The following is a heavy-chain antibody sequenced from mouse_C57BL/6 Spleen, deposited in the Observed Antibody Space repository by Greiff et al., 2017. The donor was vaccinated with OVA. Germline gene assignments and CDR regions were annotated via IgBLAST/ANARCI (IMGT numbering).Heavy chain of an antibody. Sequence: VQLQQSGAELARPGASVKLSCKASGYTFTSYGISWVKQRTGQGLEWIGEIYPRSGNTYYNEKFKGKATLTADKSSSTAYMELRSLTSEDSAVYFCARADLRAMDYWGQGASVTVSS. V-gene: IGHV1-81*01. J-gene: IGHJ4*01. CDR1: GYTFTSYG. CDR2: IYPRSGNT. CDR3: ARADLRAMDY.